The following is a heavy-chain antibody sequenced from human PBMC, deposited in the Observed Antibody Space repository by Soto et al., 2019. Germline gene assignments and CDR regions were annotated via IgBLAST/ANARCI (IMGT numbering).Heavy chain of an antibody. CDR3: ATRLNVVVPAAIEDNYYGMDV. CDR2: IIPIFGTA. V-gene: IGHV1-69*01. CDR1: GGTFSSYA. D-gene: IGHD2-2*02. J-gene: IGHJ6*02. Sequence: QVQLVQSGAEVKKPGSSVKVSRKASGGTFSSYAISWVRQAPGQGLEWMGGIIPIFGTANYAQKFQGRVTITADESTSTAYMELSSLRSEDTAVYYCATRLNVVVPAAIEDNYYGMDVWGQGTTVTVSS.